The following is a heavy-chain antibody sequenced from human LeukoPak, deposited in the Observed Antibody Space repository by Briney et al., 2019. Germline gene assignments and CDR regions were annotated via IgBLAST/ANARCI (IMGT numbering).Heavy chain of an antibody. CDR2: IYYRGST. Sequence: PSETLSLTCTVSGGAISTFYWSWIRQPPGKGLEWIGYIYYRGSTDYNPSLQSRVTISVDTSKNQFFLKLSSVTAADTAVYYCASGGNGDYYFDYWGQGTLVTVSS. CDR1: GGAISTFY. D-gene: IGHD4-17*01. CDR3: ASGGNGDYYFDY. V-gene: IGHV4-59*08. J-gene: IGHJ4*02.